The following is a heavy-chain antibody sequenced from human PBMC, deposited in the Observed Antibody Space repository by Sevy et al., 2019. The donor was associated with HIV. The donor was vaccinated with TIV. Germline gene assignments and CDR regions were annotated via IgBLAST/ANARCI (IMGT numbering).Heavy chain of an antibody. Sequence: GGSLRLSCAASGFSFTSYSMNWARQAPGKGLEWVSYISSSSSTIYYAYSVKGRFTISRDNAKNSLFLQMNSLRAEDTAVYYCARDQPRNSGFDYWGQGTLVTVSS. CDR2: ISSSSSTI. V-gene: IGHV3-48*01. CDR1: GFSFTSYS. CDR3: ARDQPRNSGFDY. D-gene: IGHD1-26*01. J-gene: IGHJ4*02.